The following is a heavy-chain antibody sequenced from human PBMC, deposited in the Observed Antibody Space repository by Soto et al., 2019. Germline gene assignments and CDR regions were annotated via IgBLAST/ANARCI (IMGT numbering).Heavy chain of an antibody. CDR2: LSRSGGAT. CDR1: GFSLTSCS. CDR3: ARGSTDSYPGSRVFDS. D-gene: IGHD3-10*01. Sequence: PGGSLRLSCVTSGFSLTSCSMSWVRQTPGKGLEWVSALSRSGGATYYADSVKGRFTISRDASTNTLYLQMSNLRAEDTAMYYCARGSTDSYPGSRVFDSWGQGTRVTVSS. V-gene: IGHV3-23*01. J-gene: IGHJ4*02.